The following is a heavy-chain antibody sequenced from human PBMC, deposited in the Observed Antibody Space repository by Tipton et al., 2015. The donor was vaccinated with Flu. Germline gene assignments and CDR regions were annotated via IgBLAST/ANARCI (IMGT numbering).Heavy chain of an antibody. V-gene: IGHV4-39*01. D-gene: IGHD1-26*01. CDR1: GVSIRTTSYH. CDR3: ASNPGGATSL. CDR2: LSYSGST. Sequence: TLSLTCTVSGVSIRTTSYHWGWIRQPPGKGLEWIGSLSYSGSTFYKSTLKSRVTISLDTSKNQFSLKLSPLTAADTAVYYCASNPGGATSLWGQGTLVTVSS. J-gene: IGHJ4*02.